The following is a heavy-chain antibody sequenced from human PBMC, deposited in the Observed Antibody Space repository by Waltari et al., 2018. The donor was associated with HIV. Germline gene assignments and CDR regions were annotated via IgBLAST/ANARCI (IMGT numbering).Heavy chain of an antibody. CDR1: AESFSHYY. J-gene: IGHJ4*02. CDR3: ARPVDCTSTTCTRPFDY. V-gene: IGHV4-34*01. CDR2: IDHRGRT. D-gene: IGHD6-13*01. Sequence: QVQLHQWGAGLWKPSETLSLTCAVYAESFSHYYWSWIRQPPGKGLEWIGAIDHRGRTKFNTSLKSRVTMSADKSKNQLSLKLSSVTAADTAVYFCARPVDCTSTTCTRPFDYWGQGNLVTVST.